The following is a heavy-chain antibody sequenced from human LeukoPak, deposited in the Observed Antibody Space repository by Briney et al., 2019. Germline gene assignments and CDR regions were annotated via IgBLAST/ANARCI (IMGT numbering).Heavy chain of an antibody. Sequence: ASVKVSCKASGYTFTGYYMHWVRQAPGQGREWMGWINPNSGGTNYAQKFQGRVTTTTDTSTSTAYMELSRLRSEDTAVYYCARGRAAVAEHYYYVMDGWGKGATVAASS. CDR1: GYTFTGYY. CDR3: ARGRAAVAEHYYYVMDG. CDR2: INPNSGGT. V-gene: IGHV1-2*02. D-gene: IGHD6-19*01. J-gene: IGHJ6*04.